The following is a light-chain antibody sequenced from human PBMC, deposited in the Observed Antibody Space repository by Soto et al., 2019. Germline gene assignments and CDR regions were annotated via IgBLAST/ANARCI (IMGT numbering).Light chain of an antibody. J-gene: IGLJ2*01. V-gene: IGLV2-8*01. Sequence: QSALTQPPSASGSPGQSVTISCTGTSSDVGGYNYVSWYQQHPGKAPKLKIYDVSQRPSGVPDRFSGSKSGNTASLTISGLQADDEADYYCSSSAASNNYVVFGGGTQLTVL. CDR1: SSDVGGYNY. CDR3: SSSAASNNYVV. CDR2: DVS.